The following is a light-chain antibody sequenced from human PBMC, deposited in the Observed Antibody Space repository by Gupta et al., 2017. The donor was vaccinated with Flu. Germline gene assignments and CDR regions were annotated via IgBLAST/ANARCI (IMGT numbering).Light chain of an antibody. CDR3: SSYTSSSTVV. CDR2: DVS. CDR1: SSDVGGYNY. Sequence: SVTSSCTATSSDVGGYNYVSWHQQHPAKPHNLMIYDVSKRSAAVSSLFSGSKSGNTASLTISARQEEDDADYYFSSYTSSSTVVFGGGTKLTVL. J-gene: IGLJ2*01. V-gene: IGLV2-14*04.